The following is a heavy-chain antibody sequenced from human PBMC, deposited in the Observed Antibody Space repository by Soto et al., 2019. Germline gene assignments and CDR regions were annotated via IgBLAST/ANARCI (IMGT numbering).Heavy chain of an antibody. CDR1: VGTFSSYA. CDR2: IIPIFGTA. V-gene: IGHV1-69*13. J-gene: IGHJ6*02. D-gene: IGHD6-13*01. Sequence: GASVKVSCKASVGTFSSYAISWVRQAPGQGLEWMGGIIPIFGTANYAQKFQGRVTITADESTSTAYMELSSLRSEDTAVHYCARGLAAAGTTPYYYYYYGMDVWGQGTTVTVSS. CDR3: ARGLAAAGTTPYYYYYYGMDV.